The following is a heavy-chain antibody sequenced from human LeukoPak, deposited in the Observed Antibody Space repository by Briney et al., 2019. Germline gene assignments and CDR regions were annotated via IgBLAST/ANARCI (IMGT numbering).Heavy chain of an antibody. CDR1: GFTFSSYG. CDR3: AKPDYGDYYFDY. CDR2: ISYDGSNK. J-gene: IGHJ4*02. V-gene: IGHV3-30*18. Sequence: GRSLRLSCAASGFTFSSYGMHWVRQAPGKGLEWVALISYDGSNKYFADSVKGRFTISRDNSKSTLYLQMNSLRAEDTAVYYCAKPDYGDYYFDYWGQGTLVTVSS. D-gene: IGHD4-17*01.